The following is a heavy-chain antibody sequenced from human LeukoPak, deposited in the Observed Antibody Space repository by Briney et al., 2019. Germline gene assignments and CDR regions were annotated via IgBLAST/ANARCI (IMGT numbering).Heavy chain of an antibody. CDR3: AREDYYYYGMDV. V-gene: IGHV3-7*01. Sequence: GSLRLSCAASGFTFSGYWMSWVRQAPGKGLEWVANIKQDGSEKYYVDSVKGRFTISRDNAKNSLYLQMNSLRAEDTAVYYCAREDYYYYGMDVWGQGTTVTVSS. CDR1: GFTFSGYW. J-gene: IGHJ6*02. CDR2: IKQDGSEK.